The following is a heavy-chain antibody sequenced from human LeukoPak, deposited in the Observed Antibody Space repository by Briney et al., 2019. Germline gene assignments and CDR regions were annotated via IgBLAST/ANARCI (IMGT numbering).Heavy chain of an antibody. D-gene: IGHD3-10*01. CDR1: GFTFSSYG. CDR2: IWYDGSNK. Sequence: QPGGSLRLSCSASGFTFSSYGMHWVRQAPGKGLEWVAVIWYDGSNKYYADSVKGRFTISRDNSKNTLYLQMNSLRAEDTAVYYCARGGLRGVIKSGRIVTFGGGQGTLVTVSS. CDR3: ARGGLRGVIKSGRIVTFG. J-gene: IGHJ4*02. V-gene: IGHV3-33*08.